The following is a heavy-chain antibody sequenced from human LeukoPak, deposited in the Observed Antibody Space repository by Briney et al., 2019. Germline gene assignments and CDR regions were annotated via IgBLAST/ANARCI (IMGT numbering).Heavy chain of an antibody. V-gene: IGHV3-30*03. J-gene: IGHJ5*01. CDR2: ISYDGSNK. D-gene: IGHD5-12*01. CDR3: ARDRGNSAYGAWFDS. Sequence: HPGGSLRLSCAASGFTFSSYGMHWVRQAPGKGLEWVAVISYDGSNKYYADSVKGRFTISRDNAKNSLFLQMNSLRAEDTGIYYCARDRGNSAYGAWFDSWGQGTLVTVSS. CDR1: GFTFSSYG.